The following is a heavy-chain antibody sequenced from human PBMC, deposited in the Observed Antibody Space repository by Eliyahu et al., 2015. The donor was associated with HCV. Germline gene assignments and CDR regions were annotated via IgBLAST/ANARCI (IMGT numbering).Heavy chain of an antibody. V-gene: IGHV2-5*01. CDR2: IYWXDDK. D-gene: IGHD3-3*01. J-gene: IGHJ4*02. Sequence: QITLKESGPTLVKPTQTLTLTCTFSGFSLSTSGXGXGWIRQPXGXXRXWLALIYWXDDKRYSPSLKSRLTITKDTSKNQVVLTMTNMDPVDTATYYCAHHQRPRGTIFGVAPPFHWGQGTLVTVSS. CDR1: GFSLSTSGXG. CDR3: AHHQRPRGTIFGVAPPFH.